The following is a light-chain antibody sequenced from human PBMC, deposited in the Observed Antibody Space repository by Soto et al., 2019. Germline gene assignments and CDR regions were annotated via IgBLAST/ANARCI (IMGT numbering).Light chain of an antibody. CDR1: SSDVGGYNY. Sequence: QSALTQPASVSGSPGQSITIYCTGTSSDVGGYNYVSWYQQHQGKAPKLMIYDVSNRPSGVSNRFSGSKSGNTASLTISGLQAEDEADYYCSSYTSSSTRVFGGGTQLTVL. CDR3: SSYTSSSTRV. CDR2: DVS. V-gene: IGLV2-14*01. J-gene: IGLJ2*01.